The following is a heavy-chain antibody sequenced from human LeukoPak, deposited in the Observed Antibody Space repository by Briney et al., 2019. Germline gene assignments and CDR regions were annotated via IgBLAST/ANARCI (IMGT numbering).Heavy chain of an antibody. D-gene: IGHD3-9*01. CDR2: LDGTGTSI. Sequence: GGSLRLSCAASGFSFGTHGMSWVRQGPGRGLEWVSALDGTGTSIYYADSVKGRFTISRDNSKNTLFLQMNSLRAEDTAIYYCAKDSPILTVWGQGTMVTVSS. CDR1: GFSFGTHG. V-gene: IGHV3-23*01. CDR3: AKDSPILTV. J-gene: IGHJ3*01.